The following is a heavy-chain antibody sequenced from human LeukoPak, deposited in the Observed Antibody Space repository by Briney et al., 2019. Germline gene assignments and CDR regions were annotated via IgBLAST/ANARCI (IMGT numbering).Heavy chain of an antibody. CDR1: GGSISSSNW. CDR3: ARGRYYDSSDMKKKFDY. CDR2: IYHSGST. V-gene: IGHV4-4*02. Sequence: SGTLSLTCAVSGGSISSSNWWSWVRQPPGKGLEWIGEIYHSGSTNYNPSLKSRVTISVDKSKNQFSLKLSSVTAADTAVYYCARGRYYDSSDMKKKFDYWGQGTLVTVSS. D-gene: IGHD3-22*01. J-gene: IGHJ4*02.